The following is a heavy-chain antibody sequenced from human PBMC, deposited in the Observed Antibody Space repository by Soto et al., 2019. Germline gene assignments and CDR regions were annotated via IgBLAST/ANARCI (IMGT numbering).Heavy chain of an antibody. CDR3: ARGFGEYPFDY. Sequence: QVQLQESGPGLVKPSETLSLTCTVSGGSISSYYWSWIRQPPGKGLEWIGYIYYSGGTNYNPSLKSRVTISVDTSKNQFSLKLSSVTAADTAVYYCARGFGEYPFDYWGQGTLVTVSS. J-gene: IGHJ4*02. CDR1: GGSISSYY. V-gene: IGHV4-59*01. D-gene: IGHD3-10*01. CDR2: IYYSGGT.